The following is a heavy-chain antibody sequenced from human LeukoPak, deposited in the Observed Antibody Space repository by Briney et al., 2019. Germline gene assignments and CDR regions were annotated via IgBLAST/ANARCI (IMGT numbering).Heavy chain of an antibody. V-gene: IGHV4-31*03. CDR3: ARDYRLSNVFDI. CDR1: GGSISSGGYY. D-gene: IGHD3-16*02. J-gene: IGHJ3*02. CDR2: IYYSGST. Sequence: PSETLSLTCTVSGGSISSGGYYWSWIRQHPGKGLEWIGYIYYSGSTYYNPSLKSRVTISVDTSKNQFSLKLSSVTAADTAVYYCARDYRLSNVFDIWGQGTMVTVSS.